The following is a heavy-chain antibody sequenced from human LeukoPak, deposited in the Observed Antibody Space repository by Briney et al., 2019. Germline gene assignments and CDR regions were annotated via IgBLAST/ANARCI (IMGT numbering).Heavy chain of an antibody. D-gene: IGHD3-10*01. J-gene: IGHJ5*02. CDR2: INPSGGST. CDR3: ARVSMVRGVISWFDP. V-gene: IGHV1-46*01. Sequence: ASVKVSCKASGYTFTSYYMHWVRQAPGQGLEWMGIINPSGGSTSDAQKFQGRVTITRDTSASTAYMELSSLRSEDTAVYYCARVSMVRGVISWFDPWGQGTLVTVSS. CDR1: GYTFTSYY.